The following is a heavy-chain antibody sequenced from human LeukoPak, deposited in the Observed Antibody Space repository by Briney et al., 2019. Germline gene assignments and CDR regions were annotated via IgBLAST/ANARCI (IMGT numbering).Heavy chain of an antibody. CDR2: IYYSGST. CDR3: ARGSRELYYFDY. V-gene: IGHV4-61*08. Sequence: SETLSLTCAVSGGSSRSGDYFWSWIRQPPGKGLEWIGYIYYSGSTKYNPSLKSRVTISVDASKTQFSLKLNSVTAADTAVYYCARGSRELYYFDYWGQGTLVTVSS. D-gene: IGHD1-7*01. J-gene: IGHJ4*02. CDR1: GGSSRSGDYF.